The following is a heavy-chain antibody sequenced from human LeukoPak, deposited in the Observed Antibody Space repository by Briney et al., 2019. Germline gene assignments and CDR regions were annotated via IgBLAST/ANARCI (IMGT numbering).Heavy chain of an antibody. J-gene: IGHJ6*03. Sequence: SETPSLTCTVSGGSISNFYWSWIRQPPGKGLEWIGYIYTSGSTNYNPSLKSRVTISIDTSKNQFSLKLSSVTAADTAVYFCARGRGYSYGPPYYYMDVWGKGTTVTVSS. CDR1: GGSISNFY. CDR2: IYTSGST. CDR3: ARGRGYSYGPPYYYMDV. D-gene: IGHD5-18*01. V-gene: IGHV4-4*09.